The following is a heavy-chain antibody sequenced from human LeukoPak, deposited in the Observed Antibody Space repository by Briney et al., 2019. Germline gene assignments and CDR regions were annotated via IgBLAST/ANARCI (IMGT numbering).Heavy chain of an antibody. CDR1: GFTVSSNY. Sequence: GGSLRLSCAASGFTVSSNYMSWVRQAPGKGLEWVSVIYSGGSTYYADSVKGRFTISRDNSKNTLYLQMNSLRAEDTAVYYCANGGLYSSSDLYFDYWGQGTLVTVSS. V-gene: IGHV3-53*05. J-gene: IGHJ4*02. CDR3: ANGGLYSSSDLYFDY. D-gene: IGHD6-6*01. CDR2: IYSGGST.